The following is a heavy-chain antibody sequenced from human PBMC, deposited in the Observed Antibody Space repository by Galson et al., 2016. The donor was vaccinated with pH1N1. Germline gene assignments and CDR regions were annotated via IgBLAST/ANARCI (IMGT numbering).Heavy chain of an antibody. CDR3: ARDGIVVVAAYWFDP. CDR1: GFTFSNYA. D-gene: IGHD2-21*02. J-gene: IGHJ5*02. Sequence: SLRLSCAASGFTFSNYAMSWVRQAPGKGLEWVAGISGSGRGTYYAASVKGRFTISRENSKNTLYLQVNSLRAEDTAVYYCARDGIVVVAAYWFDPWGQGTLVTVSS. CDR2: ISGSGRGT. V-gene: IGHV3-23*01.